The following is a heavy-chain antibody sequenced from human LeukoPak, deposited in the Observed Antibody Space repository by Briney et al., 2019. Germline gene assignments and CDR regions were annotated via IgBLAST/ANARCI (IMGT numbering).Heavy chain of an antibody. D-gene: IGHD3-16*01. CDR2: TYYSGST. Sequence: ASETLSLTCTVSGGSISSSTYYWGWIRRPPGKGLEWIGSTYYSGSTYYNPSLKSRVTVSVDTSKNQFSLKLSSVTAADTALYYCVRGSTLRHYQYWGQGILVTVSS. CDR3: VRGSTLRHYQY. CDR1: GGSISSSTYY. J-gene: IGHJ4*02. V-gene: IGHV4-39*01.